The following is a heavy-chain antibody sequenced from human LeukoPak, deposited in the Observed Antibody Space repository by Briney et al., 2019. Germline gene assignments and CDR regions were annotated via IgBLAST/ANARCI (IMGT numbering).Heavy chain of an antibody. J-gene: IGHJ4*02. V-gene: IGHV4-59*01. CDR2: IYYSGST. CDR3: ARGRPYYGSGSYTFDY. CDR1: GGSISSYY. Sequence: SETLSLTCTVSGGSISSYYWSWIRQPPGKGLEWIGYIYYSGSTNYNPSLKSRVAISVDTSKNQFSLKLSSVTAADTAVYYCARGRPYYGSGSYTFDYWGQGTLVTVSS. D-gene: IGHD3-10*01.